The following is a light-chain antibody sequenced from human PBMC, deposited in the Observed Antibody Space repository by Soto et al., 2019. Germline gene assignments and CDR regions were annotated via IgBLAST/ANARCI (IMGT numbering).Light chain of an antibody. V-gene: IGLV2-14*01. CDR2: EVS. CDR1: SNDVGGYNY. J-gene: IGLJ1*01. CDR3: SSYTSSSTLEV. Sequence: QSVLTQPASVSGSPGQSITISCTGTSNDVGGYNYVSWYQHHPGKAPKLMIYEVSNRPSGVSNRFSGSKSGNTASLTISGLQAEDEADYYCSSYTSSSTLEVFGTGTKLTVL.